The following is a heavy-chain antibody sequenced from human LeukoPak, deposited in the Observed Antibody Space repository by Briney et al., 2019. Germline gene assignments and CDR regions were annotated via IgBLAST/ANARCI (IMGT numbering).Heavy chain of an antibody. D-gene: IGHD4-23*01. J-gene: IGHJ4*03. Sequence: GGSLRLSCAASGFTFSSYSMNWVRQAPGKGLEWVSSISSSSSYIYYADSVKGRFTISRDNAKNSLYLQMNSLRAEDTAVYYCAGGGLAGKYGGNFDYWGQGTTVTVSS. CDR2: ISSSSSYI. V-gene: IGHV3-21*01. CDR3: AGGGLAGKYGGNFDY. CDR1: GFTFSSYS.